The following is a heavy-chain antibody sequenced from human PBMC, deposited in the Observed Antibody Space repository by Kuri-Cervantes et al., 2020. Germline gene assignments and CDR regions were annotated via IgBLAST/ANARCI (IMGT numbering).Heavy chain of an antibody. CDR1: GYTFSGYY. CDR2: INPNSGGT. D-gene: IGHD6-13*01. CDR3: ARARSWGSSWWEVDY. Sequence: ASVKVSCKASGYTFSGYYIHWVRQAPGQGLEWMGWINPNSGGTNYAQKFQGRVTMTRDTSISTAYMELSRLRSDDTAVYYCARARSWGSSWWEVDYWGQGTLVTVSS. V-gene: IGHV1-2*02. J-gene: IGHJ4*02.